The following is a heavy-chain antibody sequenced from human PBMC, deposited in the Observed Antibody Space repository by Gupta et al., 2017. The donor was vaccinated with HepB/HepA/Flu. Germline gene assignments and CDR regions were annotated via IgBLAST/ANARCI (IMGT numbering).Heavy chain of an antibody. CDR2: ISYSGKT. J-gene: IGHJ4*02. Sequence: VQLQESGPGLVKPSETLSLTCPVSGGSIGDYYWGWIRQPPGQGLEWIGLISYSGKTSYSPSLKSRVTISGDTSKNQFSLRLNSVTAVDTAVYYCARATGSGGIYFDYCGQGTVVTVSS. D-gene: IGHD2-15*01. CDR3: ARATGSGGIYFDY. V-gene: IGHV4-59*08. CDR1: GGSIGDYY.